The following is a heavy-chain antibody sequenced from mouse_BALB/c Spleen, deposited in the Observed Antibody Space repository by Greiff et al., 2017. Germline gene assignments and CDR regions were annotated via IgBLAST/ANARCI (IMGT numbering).Heavy chain of an antibody. V-gene: IGHV5-12-1*01. D-gene: IGHD1-2*01. CDR2: ISSGGGST. CDR1: GFAFSSYD. CDR3: ASPIHDYGPLAD. J-gene: IGHJ3*01. Sequence: EVKLVESGGGLVKPGGSLKLSCAASGFAFSSYDMSWVRQTPEKRLEWVAYISSGGGSTYYPDTVKGRFTISRDNAKNTLYLQMSSLTSEDTAMYYCASPIHDYGPLADWGQGTLVTVSA.